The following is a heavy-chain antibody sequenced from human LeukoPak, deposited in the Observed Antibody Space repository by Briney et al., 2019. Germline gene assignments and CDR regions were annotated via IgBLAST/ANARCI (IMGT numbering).Heavy chain of an antibody. J-gene: IGHJ6*02. CDR2: IYYSGST. D-gene: IGHD5-12*01. Sequence: SQTLSLTCTVSGGSISSGDYYWSWIRQPPGKGLEWIGYIYYSGSTYYNPSLKSRVTISVDTSKNQFSLKLSSVTAADTAVYYCARTDIVATMPPTLYYYYGMDVWGQGTTVTVSS. V-gene: IGHV4-30-4*01. CDR1: GGSISSGDYY. CDR3: ARTDIVATMPPTLYYYYGMDV.